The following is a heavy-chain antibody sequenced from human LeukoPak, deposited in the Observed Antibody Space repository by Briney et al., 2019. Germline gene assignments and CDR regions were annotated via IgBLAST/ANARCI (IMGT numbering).Heavy chain of an antibody. Sequence: KPSETLSLTCTVSGGSISGFYWSWIRQPPGKELQWIGSIFYSGSTNYNPSLKSRVTISVDTSKNQFSLKLSSVTAADTAVYYCARIGHEDYYFDYWGQGTLVTVSS. V-gene: IGHV4-59*01. CDR2: IFYSGST. J-gene: IGHJ4*02. CDR1: GGSISGFY. CDR3: ARIGHEDYYFDY.